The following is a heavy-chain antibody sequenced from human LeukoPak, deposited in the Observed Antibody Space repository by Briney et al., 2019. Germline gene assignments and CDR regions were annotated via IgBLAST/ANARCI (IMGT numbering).Heavy chain of an antibody. CDR2: IYSGGST. Sequence: PSETLSLTCTVSGGSVSSGSYYWSWIRQPPGKGLEWVSVIYSGGSTYYADSVKGRFTISRDNSKNTLYLQMNSLRAEDTAVYYCARGSGPLLWGQGTLVTVSS. D-gene: IGHD6-19*01. CDR3: ARGSGPLL. CDR1: GGSVSSGSYY. J-gene: IGHJ4*02. V-gene: IGHV3-53*01.